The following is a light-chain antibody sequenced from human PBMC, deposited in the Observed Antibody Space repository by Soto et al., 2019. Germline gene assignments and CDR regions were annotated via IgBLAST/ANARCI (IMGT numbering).Light chain of an antibody. CDR1: QSVSSN. CDR2: GAS. CDR3: QQYNNWPLGT. J-gene: IGKJ3*01. Sequence: EIVMTQSPATLSVSPGERATLSCRASQSVSSNLAWYQQKPDQAPRLLIYGASTRATGIPARFSGSGSGTEFTLTISSLQSEDFAVYYCQQYNNWPLGTFGPGTKVDIK. V-gene: IGKV3-15*01.